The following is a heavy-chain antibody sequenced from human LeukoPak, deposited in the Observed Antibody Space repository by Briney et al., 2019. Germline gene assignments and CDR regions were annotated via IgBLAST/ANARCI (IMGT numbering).Heavy chain of an antibody. CDR2: INWNGGST. Sequence: GGSLRLSCAASGFTFSSYGMSWVRQAPGKGLEWVSGINWNGGSTGYADSVKGRFTVSRDNAKNSLYLQMNSLRAEDTALYYCARDVDIVVVVAATGGFDYWGQGTLVTVSS. CDR1: GFTFSSYG. V-gene: IGHV3-20*04. J-gene: IGHJ4*02. D-gene: IGHD2-15*01. CDR3: ARDVDIVVVVAATGGFDY.